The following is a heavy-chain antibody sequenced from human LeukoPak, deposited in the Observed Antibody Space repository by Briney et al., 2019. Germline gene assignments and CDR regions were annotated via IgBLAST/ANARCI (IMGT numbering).Heavy chain of an antibody. J-gene: IGHJ4*02. V-gene: IGHV4-4*02. D-gene: IGHD3-10*01. Sequence: SETLSLTCAVSGGSISDRTWWSWVRQSPGRGLEWIAEIYSDYTNYNPSLKSRVDISVDKSKNHFSLKLSSLTAADTAVYYGVLGSGAILLEDWGPGTLVIVSS. CDR2: IYSDYT. CDR1: GGSISDRTW. CDR3: VLGSGAILLED.